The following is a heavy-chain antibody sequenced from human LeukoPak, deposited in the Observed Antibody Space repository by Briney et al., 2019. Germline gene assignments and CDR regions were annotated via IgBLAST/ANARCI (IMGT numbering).Heavy chain of an antibody. V-gene: IGHV4-59*08. D-gene: IGHD6-6*01. CDR2: IYYSGST. CDR1: GGSISSYY. CDR3: ARHAYSSSFWFDP. J-gene: IGHJ5*02. Sequence: SETLSLTCTVSGGSISSYYWSWIRQPPGRGLEWIGYIYYSGSTNYNPSLKSRLTISVDTSKNQFSLKLSSVTAADTAVYYCARHAYSSSFWFDPCGQGTLVTVSS.